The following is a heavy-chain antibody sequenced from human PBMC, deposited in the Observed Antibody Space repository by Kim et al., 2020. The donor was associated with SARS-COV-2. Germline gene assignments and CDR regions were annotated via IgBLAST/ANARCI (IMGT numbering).Heavy chain of an antibody. CDR2: T. CDR3: EATTVTTTFDY. V-gene: IGHV3-64D*09. J-gene: IGHJ4*02. Sequence: TYYADSVKGRFTISRDNSKNTLYLQMSSLRAEDTAVYYCEATTVTTTFDYWGQGTLVTVSS. D-gene: IGHD4-17*01.